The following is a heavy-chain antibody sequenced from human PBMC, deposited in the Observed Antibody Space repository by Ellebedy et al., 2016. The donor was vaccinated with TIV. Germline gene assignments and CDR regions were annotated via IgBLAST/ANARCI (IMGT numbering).Heavy chain of an antibody. CDR1: GYTFTSYA. V-gene: IGHV1-3*01. J-gene: IGHJ4*02. Sequence: AASVKVSCKASGYTFTSYAMHWVRQAPGQRLEWMGWINAGNGNTKYSQKFQGRVTITRDTSASTAYMELSSLRSEDTAVYYCARVETLDDSSGWYASEVPKFDYWGQGTLVTVSS. CDR2: INAGNGNT. CDR3: ARVETLDDSSGWYASEVPKFDY. D-gene: IGHD6-19*01.